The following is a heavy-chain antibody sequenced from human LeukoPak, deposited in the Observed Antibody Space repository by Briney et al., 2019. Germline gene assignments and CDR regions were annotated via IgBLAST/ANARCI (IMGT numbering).Heavy chain of an antibody. Sequence: SETLSLTCTVSGGSISSSSYHWGWIRQPPGKGLEWIGSVYYSGSTCYNPSLKSRVTISVDTSKNQFSLKLSSVTAADTAIYYCANTVDTVTHLDPWGQGTLVTVSS. J-gene: IGHJ5*02. CDR1: GGSISSSSYH. V-gene: IGHV4-39*01. CDR3: ANTVDTVTHLDP. D-gene: IGHD5-12*01. CDR2: VYYSGST.